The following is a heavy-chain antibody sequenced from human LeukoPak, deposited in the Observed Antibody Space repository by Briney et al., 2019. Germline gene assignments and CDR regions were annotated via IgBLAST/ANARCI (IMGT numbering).Heavy chain of an antibody. V-gene: IGHV3-23*01. CDR3: ARDPAPDKANWYFDL. Sequence: GGSLRLSCAASGFTFNSYAMYWVRQAPGKGLEWVSGIFGSGGSAHYADSVRGRFTISRDNSKNTVYLQMNSLRAEDTAVYYCARDPAPDKANWYFDLWGRGTLVTVSS. D-gene: IGHD5-18*01. J-gene: IGHJ2*01. CDR2: IFGSGGSA. CDR1: GFTFNSYA.